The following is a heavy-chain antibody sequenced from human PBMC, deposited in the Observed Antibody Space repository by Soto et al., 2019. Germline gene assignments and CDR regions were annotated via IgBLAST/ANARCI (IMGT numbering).Heavy chain of an antibody. Sequence: GASVKVSCKASGYTFTSYAMHWVRQAPGQRLEWMGWINAGNGNTKYSQKFQGRVTITRDTSASTAYMELSSLRSEDTAVYYCATGSGGYCSGGSCYYYLVEFDDWGQGTLVTVSS. CDR2: INAGNGNT. J-gene: IGHJ4*02. D-gene: IGHD2-15*01. CDR1: GYTFTSYA. V-gene: IGHV1-3*01. CDR3: ATGSGGYCSGGSCYYYLVEFDD.